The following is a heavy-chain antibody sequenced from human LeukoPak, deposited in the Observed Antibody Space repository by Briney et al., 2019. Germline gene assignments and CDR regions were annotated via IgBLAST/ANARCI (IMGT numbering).Heavy chain of an antibody. V-gene: IGHV3-20*04. J-gene: IGHJ6*03. Sequence: PGGSLRLSCAASGGTFDEYGMSWGRQAPGKGVEGGSGMNWNGVRKIYVDSVKGRLTIYRDNAKKYMYLQMNRLRAQDTALYYCARALSNYVDYHSYYYMDVWGKGTTVSVSS. CDR2: MNWNGVRK. D-gene: IGHD4-11*01. CDR1: GGTFDEYG. CDR3: ARALSNYVDYHSYYYMDV.